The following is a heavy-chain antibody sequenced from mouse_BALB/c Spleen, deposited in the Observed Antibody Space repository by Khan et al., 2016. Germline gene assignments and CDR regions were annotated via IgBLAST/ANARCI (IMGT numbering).Heavy chain of an antibody. CDR2: IDPESGDT. V-gene: IGHV14-4*02. CDR1: AFNIKDYY. J-gene: IGHJ2*02. Sequence: VQLQQSGAELVRSGASVKLSCTASAFNIKDYYIHWVKQRPEQGLEWIGWIDPESGDTEYGPKFQGRATVPADTSSNTASMQLSSLTSAARAFYYCNAIEYGNDMYLDYWGQGTSLTVSS. D-gene: IGHD2-10*02. CDR3: NAIEYGNDMYLDY.